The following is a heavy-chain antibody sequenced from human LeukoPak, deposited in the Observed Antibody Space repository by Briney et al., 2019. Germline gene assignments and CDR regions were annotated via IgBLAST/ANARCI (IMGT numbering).Heavy chain of an antibody. Sequence: GESLKISCQGSGYRFDSYWIGWVRQIPGKGLEWSGIFYPTCSDTHDRPSFQGQVPMSADTSINTAYLQWSSLKASDTAIYYCARSLVTHWHFDLWGRGTPVIVSS. J-gene: IGHJ2*01. CDR3: ARSLVTHWHFDL. CDR1: GYRFDSYW. D-gene: IGHD2/OR15-2a*01. V-gene: IGHV5-51*01. CDR2: FYPTCSDT.